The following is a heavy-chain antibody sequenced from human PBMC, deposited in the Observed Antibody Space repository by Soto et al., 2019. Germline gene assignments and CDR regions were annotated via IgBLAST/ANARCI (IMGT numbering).Heavy chain of an antibody. J-gene: IGHJ5*02. CDR1: GFTFDDYA. CDR3: AKGPTVGISTSYNNWFDP. CDR2: ISWNSGSI. D-gene: IGHD2-2*01. V-gene: IGHV3-9*01. Sequence: GGSLRLSCAASGFTFDDYAMHWVRQAPGKGLEWVSGISWNSGSIGYADSVKGRFTISRDNAKNSLYLQMNSLRAEDTALYYCAKGPTVGISTSYNNWFDPWGQGTLVTVSS.